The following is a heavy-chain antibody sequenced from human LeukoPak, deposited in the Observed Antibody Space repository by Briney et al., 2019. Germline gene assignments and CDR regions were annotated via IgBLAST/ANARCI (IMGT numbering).Heavy chain of an antibody. J-gene: IGHJ3*02. CDR3: AREARGTGGAFDI. CDR2: IYYSGST. V-gene: IGHV4-59*01. CDR1: GGSISSYY. Sequence: SETLSLTCTVSGGSISSYYWSWIRQPLGKGLEWIGYIYYSGSTNYNPSLKSRVTISVDTSKNQFSLKLSSVTAADTAVYYCAREARGTGGAFDIWGQGTMVTVSS. D-gene: IGHD2-8*02.